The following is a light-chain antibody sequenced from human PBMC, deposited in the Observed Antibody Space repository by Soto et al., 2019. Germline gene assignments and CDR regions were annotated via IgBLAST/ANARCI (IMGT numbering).Light chain of an antibody. V-gene: IGKV3-15*01. Sequence: EIVMTQSPATLSVSPGKTVTLSCRASQSVSTNSAWYQQRPGQAPRLLIYGASNRATGIPARFSGSGSGTEFTLTISSLQSEDFAVYYCQQYKDWFSITFGQGTRLEIK. CDR3: QQYKDWFSIT. CDR2: GAS. CDR1: QSVSTN. J-gene: IGKJ5*01.